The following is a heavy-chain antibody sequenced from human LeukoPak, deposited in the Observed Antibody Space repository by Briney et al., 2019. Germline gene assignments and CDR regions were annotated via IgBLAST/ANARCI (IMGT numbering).Heavy chain of an antibody. CDR2: IYSGGST. CDR1: GFTFSSYG. V-gene: IGHV3-53*01. J-gene: IGHJ6*02. D-gene: IGHD2-2*01. CDR3: ARVRSTSNYGMDV. Sequence: GGSLRLSCAASGFTFSSYGMHWVRQAPGKGLEWVSVIYSGGSTYYADSVKGRFTISRDNSKNTLYLQMNSLRAEDTAVYYCARVRSTSNYGMDVWGQGTTVTVSS.